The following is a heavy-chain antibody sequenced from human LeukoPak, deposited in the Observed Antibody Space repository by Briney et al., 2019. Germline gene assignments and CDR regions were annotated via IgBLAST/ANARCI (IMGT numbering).Heavy chain of an antibody. CDR3: AGTGYYFFDS. Sequence: SETLSLTCNVSGGSISSSSYYWGWIRQPPGKGLEWLGTIYYSGGTYYSPSLKSRVTISIETSKNQFSLNLSSVTAADTAVYYCAGTGYYFFDSWGQGTLVTVSS. CDR1: GGSISSSSYY. D-gene: IGHD3/OR15-3a*01. CDR2: IYYSGGT. J-gene: IGHJ4*02. V-gene: IGHV4-39*01.